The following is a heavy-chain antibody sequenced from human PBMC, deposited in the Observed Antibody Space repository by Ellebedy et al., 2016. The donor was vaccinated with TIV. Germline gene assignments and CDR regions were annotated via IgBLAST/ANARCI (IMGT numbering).Heavy chain of an antibody. CDR2: IYYSGST. CDR3: ARLTTVTWGFDY. CDR1: GGSISSSSYY. V-gene: IGHV4-39*01. Sequence: MPSETLSLTCTVSGGSISSSSYYWGWIRQPPGKGLEWIGSIYYSGSTYYNPSLKSRVTISVDTSKNQFSLKLGSVTAADTAVYYCARLTTVTWGFDYWGQGTLVTVSS. J-gene: IGHJ4*02. D-gene: IGHD4-17*01.